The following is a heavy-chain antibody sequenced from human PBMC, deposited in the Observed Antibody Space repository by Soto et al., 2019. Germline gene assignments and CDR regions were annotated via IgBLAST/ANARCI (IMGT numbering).Heavy chain of an antibody. J-gene: IGHJ3*02. D-gene: IGHD2-15*01. V-gene: IGHV3-23*01. CDR2: ISGSGGST. CDR1: GFTFSSYA. Sequence: GGSLRLSCAASGFTFSSYAMSWVRQAPGKGLEWVSAISGSGGSTYYADSVKGRFTISRDNSKNTLYLQMNSLRAEDTAVYYCAKDLTSWGLVVVAATLYAFDIWGQGTMVTVSS. CDR3: AKDLTSWGLVVVAATLYAFDI.